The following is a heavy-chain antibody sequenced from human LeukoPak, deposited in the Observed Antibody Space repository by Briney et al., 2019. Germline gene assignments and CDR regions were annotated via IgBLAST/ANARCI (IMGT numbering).Heavy chain of an antibody. Sequence: SETLSLTCTVSGYSISSGYYWGWIRQPPGKGLEWIGSIYHSGSTYYNPSLKSRVTISVDTSKNQFSLKLSSVTAADTAVYYCARGGDSYYYDSSGYYYPDYWGQGTLVTVSS. CDR3: ARGGDSYYYDSSGYYYPDY. V-gene: IGHV4-38-2*02. D-gene: IGHD3-22*01. CDR2: IYHSGST. CDR1: GYSISSGYY. J-gene: IGHJ4*02.